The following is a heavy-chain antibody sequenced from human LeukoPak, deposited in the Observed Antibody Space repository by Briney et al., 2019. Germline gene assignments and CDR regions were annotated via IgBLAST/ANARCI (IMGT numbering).Heavy chain of an antibody. J-gene: IGHJ4*02. V-gene: IGHV3-74*01. CDR3: ARGFRWLQHDLDY. CDR1: GFTFSSHW. Sequence: GGSLRLSRAASGFTFSSHWMHWVRQAPGKGLVWVSRINTDGSGTDYADSVKGRFTISRDNAKNTLYLQMNSLRAEDTAVYYCARGFRWLQHDLDYWGQGTLVTVSS. D-gene: IGHD5-24*01. CDR2: INTDGSGT.